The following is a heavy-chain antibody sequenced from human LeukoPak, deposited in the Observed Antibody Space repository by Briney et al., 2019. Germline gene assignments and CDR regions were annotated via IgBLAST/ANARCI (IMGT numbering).Heavy chain of an antibody. Sequence: SQTLSLTCTLSGDSISTGSYYWIWIRPPAGKGLEWIVRIYASGTTNYNPSLKSRVTLSIDTYNNQFSINLNAATAAETAVYYCKMGYSSGWEHYYLDSWGQGILVTVSS. CDR1: GDSISTGSYY. CDR3: KMGYSSGWEHYYLDS. D-gene: IGHD6-19*01. CDR2: IYASGTT. V-gene: IGHV4-61*02. J-gene: IGHJ4*02.